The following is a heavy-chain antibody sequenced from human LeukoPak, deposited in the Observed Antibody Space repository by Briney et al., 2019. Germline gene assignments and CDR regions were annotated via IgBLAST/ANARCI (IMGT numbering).Heavy chain of an antibody. CDR3: AREFQNTAMAYYFDY. CDR1: GYTFTGYY. CDR2: INPNSGGT. Sequence: ASVKVSCKASGYTFTGYYMHWVRQAPGQGLEWMGWINPNSGGTNYAQKFQGRVTMTRDTSISTAYMELSRLRSDDTAVYYCAREFQNTAMAYYFDYWGQGTLVTVSS. J-gene: IGHJ4*02. D-gene: IGHD5-18*01. V-gene: IGHV1-2*02.